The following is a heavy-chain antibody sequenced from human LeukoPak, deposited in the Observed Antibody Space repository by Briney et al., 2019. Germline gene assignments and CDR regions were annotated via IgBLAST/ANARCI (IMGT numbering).Heavy chain of an antibody. Sequence: PSETLSLTCAVSGGSISSGGYSWSWIRQPPGKGLDWIGYIYHSGSTYYNPSLKSRVTISVDRSKNQFSLKLSSVTAADTAVYYCARSGYSGYDGTLDYYYYGMDVWGQGTTVTVSS. D-gene: IGHD5-12*01. J-gene: IGHJ6*02. V-gene: IGHV4-30-2*02. CDR3: ARSGYSGYDGTLDYYYYGMDV. CDR1: GGSISSGGYS. CDR2: IYHSGST.